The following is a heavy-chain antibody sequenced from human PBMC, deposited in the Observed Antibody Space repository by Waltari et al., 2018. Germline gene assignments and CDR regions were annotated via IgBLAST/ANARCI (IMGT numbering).Heavy chain of an antibody. CDR1: GASFGGFS. D-gene: IGHD2-2*01. V-gene: IGHV4-34*01. Sequence: QVQLQPWGAGLLKPSETLSLTCGESGASFGGFSWSWIRQAPGKGLDWLGDITHTRASNINPSLKRRLTIPVDTSKMQFSLALTSVTPADTAVYYCGRAPATSWFGYSVYWGQGTVVTVSS. CDR2: ITHTRAS. J-gene: IGHJ4*02. CDR3: GRAPATSWFGYSVY.